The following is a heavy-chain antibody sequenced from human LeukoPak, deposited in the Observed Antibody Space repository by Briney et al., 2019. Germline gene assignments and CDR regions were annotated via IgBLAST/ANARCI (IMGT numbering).Heavy chain of an antibody. V-gene: IGHV4-61*02. CDR2: IYTSGST. CDR1: GGSISSGSYY. CDR3: AREVPPWITFGGSDY. J-gene: IGHJ4*02. D-gene: IGHD3-16*01. Sequence: SETLSLTCTVSGGSISSGSYYWSWIRQPAGKGLEWIGRIYTSGSTNYNPSPKSRVTISVDTSKNQFSLKLSSVTAADTAVYYCAREVPPWITFGGSDYWGQGTLVTVSS.